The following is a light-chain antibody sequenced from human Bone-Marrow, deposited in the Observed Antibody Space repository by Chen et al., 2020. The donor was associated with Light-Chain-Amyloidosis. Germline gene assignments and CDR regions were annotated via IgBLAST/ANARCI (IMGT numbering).Light chain of an antibody. V-gene: IGKV3-15*01. Sequence: EIGMTQSPATLSVSPGERATLSCRASQSVSSNLAWYQQKPGQAPRLLIYGASTRATGSPARLSGSGSGTEFTLTISSLQSEDFAVYYCQQYNKWPRTFGQGTKVEIK. CDR2: GAS. CDR3: QQYNKWPRT. J-gene: IGKJ1*01. CDR1: QSVSSN.